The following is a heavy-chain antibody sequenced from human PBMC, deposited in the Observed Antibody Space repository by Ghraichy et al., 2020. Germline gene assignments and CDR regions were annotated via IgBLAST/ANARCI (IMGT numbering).Heavy chain of an antibody. CDR3: AKGGWWRSGSGNYYKNDY. CDR2: VSRSGVST. Sequence: GGSLRLSCAASAFTFSSYVMTWVRQAPGKGLEWVSTVSRSGVSTYYADSVKGRFTISRDNSKSTMYLQMNSLRAEDTAVYYCAKGGWWRSGSGNYYKNDYWGKGTLVTVSS. CDR1: AFTFSSYV. D-gene: IGHD3-10*01. V-gene: IGHV3-23*01. J-gene: IGHJ4*02.